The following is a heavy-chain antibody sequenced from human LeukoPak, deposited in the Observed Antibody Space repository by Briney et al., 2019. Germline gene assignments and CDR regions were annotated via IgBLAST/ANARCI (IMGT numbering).Heavy chain of an antibody. CDR2: IKQDGGET. D-gene: IGHD2-2*01. V-gene: IGHV3-7*01. J-gene: IGHJ4*02. CDR1: GFTFSSYW. CDR3: ARDLRPGYCSSTSCAYFDY. Sequence: GGSLRLSCAASGFTFSSYWMSWVRQAPGKGLEWVANIKQDGGETYYVDSVKGRFTISRDNAKNSLYLQMNSLRAEDTAVYYCARDLRPGYCSSTSCAYFDYWGQGTLVTVSS.